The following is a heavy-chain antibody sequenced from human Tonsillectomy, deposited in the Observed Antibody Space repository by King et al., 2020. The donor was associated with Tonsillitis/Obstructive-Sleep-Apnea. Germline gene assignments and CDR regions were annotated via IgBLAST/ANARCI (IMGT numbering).Heavy chain of an antibody. CDR1: GFILSSYW. D-gene: IGHD3-22*01. V-gene: IGHV3-74*01. CDR2: INSDGSST. J-gene: IGHJ4*02. CDR3: ARGLGDAGFYDSSGLVDY. Sequence: VQLVESGGGLVQPGGSLRLSCAASGFILSSYWMHWVRQAPGKGLVWVSRINSDGSSTSYADSVKGRFTISRDNAKNTLYLQMNSLRAEDTAVYYCARGLGDAGFYDSSGLVDYWGQGTLVTVSS.